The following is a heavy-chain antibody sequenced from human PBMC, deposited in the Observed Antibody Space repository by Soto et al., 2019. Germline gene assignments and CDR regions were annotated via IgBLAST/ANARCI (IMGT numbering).Heavy chain of an antibody. J-gene: IGHJ5*02. CDR1: GYTFPSYG. V-gene: IGHV1-3*01. CDR2: INAANGDT. CDR3: VRRHVSATGIYWFDH. Sequence: ASVKVSCEASGYTFPSYGIHWVRQAPGQRLEWMGWINAANGDTKYSPKFQGRVTITRDTSASTAYMELSSLRSEDTAVYYCVRRHVSATGIYWFDHWRQGPLVTVPS. D-gene: IGHD6-13*01.